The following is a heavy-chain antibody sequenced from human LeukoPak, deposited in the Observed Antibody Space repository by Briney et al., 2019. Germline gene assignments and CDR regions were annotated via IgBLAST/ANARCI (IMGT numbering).Heavy chain of an antibody. CDR2: ISNVSSYM. Sequence: PGGSLRLSCAASGFSFSSYSMNWVRHAPGKGLEWISSISNVSSYMFYADSVHGRFTISIDNAKNSLFLQMNSLRAEDTAVYYCVRDQGRYYYGSGSFWLVYWGQGPLVTVST. CDR3: VRDQGRYYYGSGSFWLVY. J-gene: IGHJ4*02. CDR1: GFSFSSYS. D-gene: IGHD3-10*01. V-gene: IGHV3-21*01.